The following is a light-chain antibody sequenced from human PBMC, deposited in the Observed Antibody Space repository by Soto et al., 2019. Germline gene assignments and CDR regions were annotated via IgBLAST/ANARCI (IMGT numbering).Light chain of an antibody. CDR2: DVS. CDR1: SGDVGGFSY. Sequence: QSALTQPASVSGSPGQSITISSTGTSGDVGGFSYVSWYQHHPGKAPKLMIYDVSNRPSGVSTRFSGSKSGNTASLTISGLQAEDEADYYCSSYTTSSPRVVFGGGTKLTVL. J-gene: IGLJ2*01. V-gene: IGLV2-14*03. CDR3: SSYTTSSPRVV.